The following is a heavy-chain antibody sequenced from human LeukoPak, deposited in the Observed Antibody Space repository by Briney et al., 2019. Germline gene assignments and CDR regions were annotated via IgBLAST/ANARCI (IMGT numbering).Heavy chain of an antibody. CDR3: ARGATLTAVAGNWFDP. CDR2: ISSSSSYI. J-gene: IGHJ5*02. V-gene: IGHV3-21*01. CDR1: GFTFSSYS. Sequence: PGGSLRLSCAASGFTFSSYSMNWVRQAPGKGLEWVSSISSSSSYIYYADSVKGRFTISRDNAKNSLYLQMNSLRAEDTAVYYCARGATLTAVAGNWFDPWGQGTLVTVSS. D-gene: IGHD6-19*01.